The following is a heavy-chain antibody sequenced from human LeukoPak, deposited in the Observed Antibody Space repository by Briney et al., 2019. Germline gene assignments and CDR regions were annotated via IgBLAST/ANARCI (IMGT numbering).Heavy chain of an antibody. V-gene: IGHV1-69*06. CDR1: GGTFSSYA. J-gene: IGHJ3*02. CDR2: IIPIFDTA. CDR3: ATYGSGDVAFDI. Sequence: GSSVKVSCKASGGTFSSYAISWVRQAPGQGLEWMGGIIPIFDTANYAQKFQGRVTMTEDTSTDTAYMELSSLRSEDTAVYYCATYGSGDVAFDIWGQGTMVTVSS. D-gene: IGHD3-10*01.